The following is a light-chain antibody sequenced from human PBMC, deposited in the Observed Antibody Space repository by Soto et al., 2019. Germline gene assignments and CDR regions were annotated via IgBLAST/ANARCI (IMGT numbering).Light chain of an antibody. CDR1: QSVSSNY. V-gene: IGKV3-20*01. Sequence: EIVLTQSPGTLSLSPGDRATLSCRASQSVSSNYLAWYQQQPGQAPRLLIYGASSRATGIPDRFSGSGSGTDFTLTISRLEPADFAVYYCQQYGTSLPLTFGGGTKVEIK. CDR3: QQYGTSLPLT. CDR2: GAS. J-gene: IGKJ4*01.